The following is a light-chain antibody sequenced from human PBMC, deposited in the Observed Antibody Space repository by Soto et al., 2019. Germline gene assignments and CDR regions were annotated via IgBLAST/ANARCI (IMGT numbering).Light chain of an antibody. V-gene: IGLV1-40*01. CDR1: SSNIGAGYD. Sequence: LTRLPSVSGAAVEGRSISCTGSSSNIGAGYDVHWYQQLPGTAPKLLIYGNSNRPSGVPDRFSGSKSGTSASLAITGLQAEDEADYYCQSYDSSLSGYVFGTGTKVTVL. J-gene: IGLJ1*01. CDR3: QSYDSSLSGYV. CDR2: GNS.